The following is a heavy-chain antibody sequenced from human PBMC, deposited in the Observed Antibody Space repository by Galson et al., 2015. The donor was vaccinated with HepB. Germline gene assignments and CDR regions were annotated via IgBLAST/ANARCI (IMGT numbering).Heavy chain of an antibody. D-gene: IGHD6-13*01. Sequence: SLRLSCAASGFTFSDYYMSWIRQAPGKGLEWVSYISSSSSYTNYADSVKGRFTISRDNAKNSLYLQMNSLRAEDTAVYYCARGMGQQLPYYFDYWGQGTLVTVSS. CDR2: ISSSSSYT. CDR1: GFTFSDYY. V-gene: IGHV3-11*06. CDR3: ARGMGQQLPYYFDY. J-gene: IGHJ4*02.